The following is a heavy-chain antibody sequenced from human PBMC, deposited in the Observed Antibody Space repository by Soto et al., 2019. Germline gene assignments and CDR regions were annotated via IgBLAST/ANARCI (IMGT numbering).Heavy chain of an antibody. V-gene: IGHV4-30-2*01. D-gene: IGHD1-26*01. Sequence: QLQLQESGSGLVKASQTLSLTCAVSGGSISSGGYSWSWIRQPPGKGLEWIGYIYHGSTYYNPSLMSPVTISIDRSKNQFSLKLSSLTAAATAVYYCASSGSSGIGAFDIWGQGTMVTVSS. J-gene: IGHJ3*02. CDR1: GGSISSGGYS. CDR3: ASSGSSGIGAFDI. CDR2: IYHGST.